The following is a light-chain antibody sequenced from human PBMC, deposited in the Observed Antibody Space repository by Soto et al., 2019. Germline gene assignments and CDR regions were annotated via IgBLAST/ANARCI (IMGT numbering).Light chain of an antibody. CDR3: QQSYDWPVT. CDR1: QSIATY. J-gene: IGKJ5*01. V-gene: IGKV3-11*01. Sequence: EIVLTQSPATLSLSPGEXATLSCRASQSIATYLGWYQQKPGQAPRLLIYSASNRANGIPPRFSGSGSGTDFTLTISSLEPEDFSLYYCQQSYDWPVTFGQGTRLEIK. CDR2: SAS.